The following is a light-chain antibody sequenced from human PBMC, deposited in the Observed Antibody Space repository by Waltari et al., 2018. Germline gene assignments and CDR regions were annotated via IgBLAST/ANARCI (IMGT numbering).Light chain of an antibody. Sequence: SFELTQPPSVSVSPGQTARITCSADALAKQYAYWYQQKAGQAPLVVIYKDSERPSGIPERLSGSSSGTTVTLTISGVQAEDEADYYCQAADNSGTLNWVFGGGTKLTVL. CDR2: KDS. V-gene: IGLV3-25*03. CDR1: ALAKQY. CDR3: QAADNSGTLNWV. J-gene: IGLJ3*02.